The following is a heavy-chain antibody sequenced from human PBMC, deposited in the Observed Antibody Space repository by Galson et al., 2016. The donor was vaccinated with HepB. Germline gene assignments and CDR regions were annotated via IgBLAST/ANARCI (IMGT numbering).Heavy chain of an antibody. Sequence: SVKVSCKASGYRFFTYGIRWVRQAPGQGLEWLGWISANSGNTIYAQKFQDRVTMTRDTSASTVYMDLRSLRSDDTAVYYCARDVQFRFDYWGQGTLVTVSS. J-gene: IGHJ4*02. CDR3: ARDVQFRFDY. CDR2: ISANSGNT. V-gene: IGHV1-18*04. D-gene: IGHD4-11*01. CDR1: GYRFFTYG.